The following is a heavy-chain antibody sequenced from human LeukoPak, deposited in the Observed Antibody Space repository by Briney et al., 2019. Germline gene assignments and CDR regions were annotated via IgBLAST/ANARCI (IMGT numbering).Heavy chain of an antibody. J-gene: IGHJ3*02. CDR2: ISGSGGST. Sequence: GGTLRLSCAASGFTFSSYGMSWVRQAPGKGLEWVSAISGSGGSTYYADSVKGRFTISRDNSKNTLYLQMNSLKTEDTAVYYCTRVEVFGDCSGGSCYDAFDIWGQGTMVTVSS. CDR1: GFTFSSYG. CDR3: TRVEVFGDCSGGSCYDAFDI. D-gene: IGHD2-15*01. V-gene: IGHV3-23*01.